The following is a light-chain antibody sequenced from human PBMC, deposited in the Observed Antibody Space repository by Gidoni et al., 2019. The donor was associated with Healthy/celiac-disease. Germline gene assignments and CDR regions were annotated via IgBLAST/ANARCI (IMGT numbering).Light chain of an antibody. Sequence: SYELTQPLSVSVALGQTARITCGGNNIGSQNVHWYQQKPGQAPVLVIYRDSNRPSGIPERFSGSNSGNTATLTISRSQAGDEADYYCQVWYSSTVIFGGGTKLTVL. CDR2: RDS. CDR1: NIGSQN. V-gene: IGLV3-9*01. J-gene: IGLJ2*01. CDR3: QVWYSSTVI.